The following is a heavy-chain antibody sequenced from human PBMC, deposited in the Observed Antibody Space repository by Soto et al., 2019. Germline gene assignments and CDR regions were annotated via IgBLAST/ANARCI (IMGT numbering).Heavy chain of an antibody. CDR3: ARGSQYYDFWSGYYAPYGMDV. J-gene: IGHJ6*02. CDR1: GFTFSSYW. D-gene: IGHD3-3*01. V-gene: IGHV3-74*01. CDR2: INSDGSST. Sequence: GGSLRLSCAASGFTFSSYWMHWVRQAPGKGLVWVSRINSDGSSTSYADSVKGRFTISRDNAKNTLYLQMNSLRAEDTAVYYCARGSQYYDFWSGYYAPYGMDVWGQGTTVTVS.